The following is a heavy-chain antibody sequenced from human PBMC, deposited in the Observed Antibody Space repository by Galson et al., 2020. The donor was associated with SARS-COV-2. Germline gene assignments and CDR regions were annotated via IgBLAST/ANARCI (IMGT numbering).Heavy chain of an antibody. D-gene: IGHD4-17*01. Sequence: ETSETLSLTCSVSDGPISSYYWSWIRQPPGKGLEWIGYISYSGSANYNPSLGSRVTISVDLSKNQFSLKLTSVTAADTAVYYCARDPAPLYGDNYYYGMDVW. CDR3: ARDPAPLYGDNYYYGMDV. V-gene: IGHV4-59*01. CDR2: ISYSGSA. CDR1: DGPISSYY. J-gene: IGHJ6*01.